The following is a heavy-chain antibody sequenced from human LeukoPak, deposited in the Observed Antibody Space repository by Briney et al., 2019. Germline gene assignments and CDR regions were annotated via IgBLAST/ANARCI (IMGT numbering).Heavy chain of an antibody. J-gene: IGHJ4*02. CDR1: GGSISSGSYY. V-gene: IGHV4-61*02. D-gene: IGHD3-16*01. CDR2: IYTSGST. Sequence: PSQTLSLTCTVSGGSISSGSYYWSWIRRPAGKGLEWIGRIYTSGSTNYNPSLKSRVTISVDTSKSQFSLKLSSVTAADTAVYYCARALRGTFDYWGQGTLVTVSS. CDR3: ARALRGTFDY.